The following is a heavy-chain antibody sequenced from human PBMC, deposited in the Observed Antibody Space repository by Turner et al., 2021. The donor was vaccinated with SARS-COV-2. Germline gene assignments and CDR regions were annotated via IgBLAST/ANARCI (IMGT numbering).Heavy chain of an antibody. D-gene: IGHD5-18*01. CDR3: ARERGYSYGPYYYGMDV. J-gene: IGHJ6*02. CDR1: GLTFSNYS. CDR2: ISSSSSTM. V-gene: IGHV3-48*01. Sequence: EVQLGESGGGLVQPGGSRSLSCAASGLTFSNYSMNWVRQAPGKGLEWVSYISSSSSTMYYADSVKGRFTISRDNAKNSLYLQMNSLRAEDTAVYYCARERGYSYGPYYYGMDVWGQGTTVTVSS.